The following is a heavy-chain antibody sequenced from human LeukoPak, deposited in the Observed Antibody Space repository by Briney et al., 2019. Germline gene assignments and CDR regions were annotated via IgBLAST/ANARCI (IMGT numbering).Heavy chain of an antibody. D-gene: IGHD5-12*01. CDR1: GLAFSSYA. CDR3: AKHSGHDSIYYYMDV. CDR2: ISGSGGST. Sequence: GGSLRLSCAASGLAFSSYAMTWVRQPPGKGLEWVSAISGSGGSTYYADSVKGWFTISRDNSKNTLYLQMNSLRAEDTAVYYCAKHSGHDSIYYYMDVWGKGTTVTVSS. J-gene: IGHJ6*03. V-gene: IGHV3-23*01.